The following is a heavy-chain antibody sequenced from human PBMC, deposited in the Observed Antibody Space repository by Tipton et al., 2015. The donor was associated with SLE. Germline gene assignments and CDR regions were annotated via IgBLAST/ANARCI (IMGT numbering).Heavy chain of an antibody. CDR3: ASGGSRAAAGTNY. V-gene: IGHV4-39*01. CDR2: IYYSGST. J-gene: IGHJ4*02. D-gene: IGHD6-13*01. Sequence: TLSLTCTVSGGSISSSSYYWGWIRQPPGKGLEWIGSIYYSGSTYYNPPLKSRVTISVDTSKNQFSLKLSSVTAADTAVYYCASGGSRAAAGTNYWGQGTLVTVSS. CDR1: GGSISSSSYY.